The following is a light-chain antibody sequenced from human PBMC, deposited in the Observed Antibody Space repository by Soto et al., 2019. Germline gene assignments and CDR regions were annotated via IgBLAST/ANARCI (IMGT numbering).Light chain of an antibody. Sequence: QSVLTQPASLSGSPGQSITISCTGTSSDVGGYKYVSWYQHHPGEAPKLIIYEVSNRPSGVSHRFSGSKSGNTASLTISGLQAEDESHYYCSSKSSGSTPMLFGGGTKLTVL. J-gene: IGLJ2*01. V-gene: IGLV2-14*01. CDR2: EVS. CDR1: SSDVGGYKY. CDR3: SSKSSGSTPML.